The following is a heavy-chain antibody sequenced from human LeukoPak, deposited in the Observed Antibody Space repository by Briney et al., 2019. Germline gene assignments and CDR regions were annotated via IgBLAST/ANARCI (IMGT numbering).Heavy chain of an antibody. D-gene: IGHD3-22*01. J-gene: IGHJ5*02. CDR3: ARYGRGDSSGYPNWFDP. CDR1: VGSMNSRSYF. CDR2: NYYNGSP. V-gene: IGHV4-39*01. Sequence: SVTLSLTCTVSVGSMNSRSYFWRWVRQPPGKVLELIGCNYYNGSPYYNPSLKSRVTLSGDTSKNQFALKLSSVTAADTAVYYCARYGRGDSSGYPNWFDPWGQGTLVTVSS.